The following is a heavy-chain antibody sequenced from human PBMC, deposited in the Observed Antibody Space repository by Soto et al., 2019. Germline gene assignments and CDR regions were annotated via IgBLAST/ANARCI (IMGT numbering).Heavy chain of an antibody. V-gene: IGHV1-45*02. CDR1: GYTFTYRY. CDR2: ITPFNGNT. CDR3: ASQPGTVVVAATDYYYYGMDV. Sequence: ASVKVSCKASGYTFTYRYLHWVRQAPGQALEWMGWITPFNGNTNYAQKFQDRVTITRDRSMSTAYMELSSLRSEDTAMYYCASQPGTVVVAATDYYYYGMDVWGQGTTVTVSS. J-gene: IGHJ6*02. D-gene: IGHD2-15*01.